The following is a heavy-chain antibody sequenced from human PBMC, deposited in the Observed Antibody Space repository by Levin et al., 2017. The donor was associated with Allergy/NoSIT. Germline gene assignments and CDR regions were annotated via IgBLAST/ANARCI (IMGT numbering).Heavy chain of an antibody. J-gene: IGHJ3*02. CDR1: GFTFSSYS. D-gene: IGHD2-2*02. CDR2: ISYDASNT. V-gene: IGHV3-30*18. Sequence: PGGSLRLSCTASGFTFSSYSMHWVRQAPGKGLEWVAAISYDASNTYYAHSVKGRFTVSRDNSKNTLYLQMDSLRTEDTAVFYCAKGRYLKINTDDFDIWGQGTVVIVSS. CDR3: AKGRYLKINTDDFDI.